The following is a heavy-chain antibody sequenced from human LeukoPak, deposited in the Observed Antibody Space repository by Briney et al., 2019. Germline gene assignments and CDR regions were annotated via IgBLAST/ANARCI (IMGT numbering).Heavy chain of an antibody. Sequence: SETLSLTCTVSGGSISSYYWSWIRQPPGKELEWIGYIYYSGSTNYNPSLKSRVTISVDTSKNQFSLKLSSVTAADTAVYYCARVGCSGGSCYSDAFDIWGQGTMVTVSS. J-gene: IGHJ3*02. D-gene: IGHD2-15*01. CDR2: IYYSGST. CDR3: ARVGCSGGSCYSDAFDI. V-gene: IGHV4-59*01. CDR1: GGSISSYY.